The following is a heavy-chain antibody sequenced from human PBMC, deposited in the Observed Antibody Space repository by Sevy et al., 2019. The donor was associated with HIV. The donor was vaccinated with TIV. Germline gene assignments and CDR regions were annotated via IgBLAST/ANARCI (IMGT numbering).Heavy chain of an antibody. V-gene: IGHV4-34*01. CDR1: GGSFSGYY. CDR2: INHSGST. D-gene: IGHD3-3*01. CDR3: ARENYDSGTGY. J-gene: IGHJ4*02. Sequence: SETLSLTCAVYGGSFSGYYWSWIRQPPGKGLEWIWEINHSGSTNYNPSLKSRVTISVDTSKNQFSLKLSSVTAADTAVYYCARENYDSGTGYWGQRTLVTVSS.